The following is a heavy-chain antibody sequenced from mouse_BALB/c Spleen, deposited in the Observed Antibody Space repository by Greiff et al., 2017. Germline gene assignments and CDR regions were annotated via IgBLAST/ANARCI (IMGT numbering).Heavy chain of an antibody. V-gene: IGHV5-9-3*01. Sequence: DVQLVESGGGLVKPGGSLKLSCAASGFTFSSYAMSWVRQTPEKRLEWVATISSGGSYTYYPDSVKGRFTISRDNAKNTLYLQMSSLRSEDTAMYYCARVYGSSEGTSYFDYWGQGTTLTVSS. J-gene: IGHJ2*01. D-gene: IGHD1-1*01. CDR2: ISSGGSYT. CDR3: ARVYGSSEGTSYFDY. CDR1: GFTFSSYA.